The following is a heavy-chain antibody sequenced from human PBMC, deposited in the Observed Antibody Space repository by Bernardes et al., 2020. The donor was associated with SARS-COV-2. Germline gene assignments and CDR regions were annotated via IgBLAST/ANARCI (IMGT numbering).Heavy chain of an antibody. CDR2: ISDSSATI. CDR1: GFTFNTYI. CDR3: ARGPTGYSNFFDY. Sequence: GGSLRLSCVASGFTFNTYIMNWVRQAPGRGLEWVSYISDSSATIYYADSVKGRFTISRDNARNSLYLQMNSLRAEDTAVYYCARGPTGYSNFFDYWGQGTLVTVSS. D-gene: IGHD4-4*01. J-gene: IGHJ4*02. V-gene: IGHV3-48*01.